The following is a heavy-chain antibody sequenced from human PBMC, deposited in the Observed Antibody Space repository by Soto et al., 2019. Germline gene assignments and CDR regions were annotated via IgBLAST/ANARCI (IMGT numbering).Heavy chain of an antibody. Sequence: SMKVSCKASGGTFSSYTISWVRQAPGQGLEWMGRIIPILGIANYAQKFQGRVTITADKSTSTAYMELSSLRSEDTAVYYCARDPPGELDAFDIWGQGTMVNVSS. CDR3: ARDPPGELDAFDI. CDR1: GGTFSSYT. D-gene: IGHD1-7*01. J-gene: IGHJ3*02. CDR2: IIPILGIA. V-gene: IGHV1-69*04.